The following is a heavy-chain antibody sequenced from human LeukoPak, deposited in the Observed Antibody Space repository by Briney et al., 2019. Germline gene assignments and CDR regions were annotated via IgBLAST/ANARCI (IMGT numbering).Heavy chain of an antibody. Sequence: PGGSLRLSCAASGFTFSSYGMHWVRQAPGKGLEWVAFIRFDGSNKYDADSVKGRFTISRDNSKNTLYLQMNSLRAEDTALYYCVLVGYSGSYSGYYFDYWGQGTLVTVSS. J-gene: IGHJ4*02. CDR2: IRFDGSNK. CDR3: VLVGYSGSYSGYYFDY. D-gene: IGHD1-26*01. CDR1: GFTFSSYG. V-gene: IGHV3-30*02.